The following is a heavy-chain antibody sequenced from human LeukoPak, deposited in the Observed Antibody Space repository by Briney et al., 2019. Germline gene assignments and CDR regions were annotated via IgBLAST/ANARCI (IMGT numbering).Heavy chain of an antibody. J-gene: IGHJ2*01. Sequence: GGSLRLSCVASGFTFSSYAMNWVRQAPGKGLDWVSGISDSGDSTYYADSVKGRFTISRDISKNTLYLQMTSLRAEDTAVYYCAKDRTVGASYWYFDLWGRGTLVTVSS. CDR3: AKDRTVGASYWYFDL. D-gene: IGHD1-26*01. V-gene: IGHV3-23*01. CDR2: ISDSGDST. CDR1: GFTFSSYA.